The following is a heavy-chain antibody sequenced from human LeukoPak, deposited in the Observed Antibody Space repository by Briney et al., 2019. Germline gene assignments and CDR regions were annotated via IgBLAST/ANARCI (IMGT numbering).Heavy chain of an antibody. CDR3: ARLLGDYAPGLLMDV. J-gene: IGHJ6*03. CDR2: IKQDGSEK. D-gene: IGHD4-17*01. CDR1: GFSFSNYW. V-gene: IGHV3-7*01. Sequence: PGGSLRLSCAASGFSFSNYWMSWVRQAPGKGLEWVANIKQDGSEKYYVDSVKGRFTISRDNAKNSLYLQMNSLRAEDTAVYYCARLLGDYAPGLLMDVWGKGTTVTISS.